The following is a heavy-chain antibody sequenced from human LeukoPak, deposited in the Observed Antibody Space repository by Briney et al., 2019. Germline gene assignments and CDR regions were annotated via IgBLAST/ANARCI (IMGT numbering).Heavy chain of an antibody. Sequence: GGSLRLSCAASGFTFSSYAMGWVRQAPGKGLEWVSAISGSGGSTYYADSVKGRFTISRDNSKNTLYLQMNSLRAEDTAVYYCAKINSVVVAATFDYWGQGTLVTVSS. CDR3: AKINSVVVAATFDY. CDR2: ISGSGGST. J-gene: IGHJ4*02. V-gene: IGHV3-23*01. D-gene: IGHD2-15*01. CDR1: GFTFSSYA.